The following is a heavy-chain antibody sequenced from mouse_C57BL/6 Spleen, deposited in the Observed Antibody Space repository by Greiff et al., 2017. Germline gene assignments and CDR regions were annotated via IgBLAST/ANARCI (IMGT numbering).Heavy chain of an antibody. J-gene: IGHJ3*01. Sequence: QVQLQQSGPDLVKPGASLKISCKASGYTFTDYYITWVKQRPGQVLEWVGWIYPGSGNPKYNEKLKGQATLTVDTSSSTAYMQLRSLNSEDSAVYCCAYGSSAWFAYWGQGTLVTVSA. CDR3: AYGSSAWFAY. D-gene: IGHD1-1*01. V-gene: IGHV1-84*01. CDR1: GYTFTDYY. CDR2: IYPGSGNP.